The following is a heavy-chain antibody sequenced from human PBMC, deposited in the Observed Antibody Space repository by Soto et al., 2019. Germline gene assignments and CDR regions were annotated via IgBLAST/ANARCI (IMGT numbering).Heavy chain of an antibody. D-gene: IGHD2-15*01. CDR1: GGSISSGDYY. V-gene: IGHV4-30-4*01. CDR2: IYYSGST. Sequence: NPSETLSLTCTVSGGSISSGDYYWSWIRQPPGKGLEWIGYIYYSGSTYYNPSLKSRVTISVDTSKNQFSLKLSTVTAADTAVYHCGKVVEAATRHTDSDLWGQGTLVTVSS. CDR3: GKVVEAATRHTDSDL. J-gene: IGHJ5*02.